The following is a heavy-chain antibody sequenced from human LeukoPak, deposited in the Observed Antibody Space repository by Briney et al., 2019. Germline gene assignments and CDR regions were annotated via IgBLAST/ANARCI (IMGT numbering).Heavy chain of an antibody. D-gene: IGHD3-22*01. CDR3: ARDKGVLIITRGFDY. CDR2: TSYDGGDK. J-gene: IGHJ4*02. CDR1: GFTFRNSA. Sequence: PGGSLRLSCAASGFTFRNSAMHWVRQAPGKGLEWVAVTSYDGGDKYYADSVKGRLTISRDNSKNTLYLQMNSPRAEDTAVYYYARDKGVLIITRGFDYWGQGTLVTVSS. V-gene: IGHV3-30*04.